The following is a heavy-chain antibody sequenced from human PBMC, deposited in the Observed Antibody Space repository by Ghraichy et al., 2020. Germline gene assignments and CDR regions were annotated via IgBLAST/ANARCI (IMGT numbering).Heavy chain of an antibody. D-gene: IGHD6-6*01. Sequence: SETLSLTCTVSGGSISNSYHYWGWIRQPPGKGLEWIGNIFYSGTTYYNPSLRGRVAVSVDTSKNQFSLKLSSVTAADTAVYYCASLIAASDHWYFHLWGRGTLVTVSS. J-gene: IGHJ2*01. CDR3: ASLIAASDHWYFHL. V-gene: IGHV4-39*07. CDR2: IFYSGTT. CDR1: GGSISNSYHY.